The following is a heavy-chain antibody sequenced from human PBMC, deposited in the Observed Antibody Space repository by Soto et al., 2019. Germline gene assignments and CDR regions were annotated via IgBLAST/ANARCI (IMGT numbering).Heavy chain of an antibody. J-gene: IGHJ4*02. V-gene: IGHV3-7*05. CDR3: ARGRDGYNWGTIYYFDY. D-gene: IGHD5-12*01. Sequence: GGSLRLSCAASGFTFSSYWMSWVRQAPGKGLEWVANIKQDGSEKYYVDSVKGRFTISRDNAKNSLYLQMNSLRAEDTAVYYCARGRDGYNWGTIYYFDYWGQGTLVTVSS. CDR2: IKQDGSEK. CDR1: GFTFSSYW.